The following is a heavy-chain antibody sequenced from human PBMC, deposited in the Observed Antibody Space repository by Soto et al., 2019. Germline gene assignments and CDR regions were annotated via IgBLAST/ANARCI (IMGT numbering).Heavy chain of an antibody. CDR3: ARDLKYSYDGPDY. CDR1: GFTFSSYS. CDR2: ISSSSSYI. Sequence: AGGSLRLSCAASGFTFSSYSMNWVRQAPGKGLEWVSSISSSSSYIYYADSVKGRFTISRDNAKNSLYLQMNSLRAEDTAVYYCARDLKYSYDGPDYWGQGTLVTVSS. D-gene: IGHD5-18*01. J-gene: IGHJ4*02. V-gene: IGHV3-21*01.